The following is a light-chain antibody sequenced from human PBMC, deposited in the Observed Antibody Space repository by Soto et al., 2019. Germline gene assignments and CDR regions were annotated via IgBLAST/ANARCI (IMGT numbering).Light chain of an antibody. CDR3: NSYTSSGTYV. CDR2: DVS. J-gene: IGLJ1*01. CDR1: SSDVGGYNS. Sequence: LTQPASVSGSPGQSITISCTGTSSDVGGYNSVSWFQQYPGKAPRLVIYDVSDRPSGVSNRISGSKSGNTASLTISGLQAEDEADYYCNSYTSSGTYVFGTGTKVTVL. V-gene: IGLV2-14*01.